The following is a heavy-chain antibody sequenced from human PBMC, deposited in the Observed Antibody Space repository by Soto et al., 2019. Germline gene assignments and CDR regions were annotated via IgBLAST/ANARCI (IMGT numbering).Heavy chain of an antibody. CDR3: ARETIVATITGYYYGMDV. CDR1: GYTFTGYY. Sequence: ASVQVSCKASGYTFTGYYIHWVRQAPGQGLEWMGWIKPNSGGTKYAQKFQGWVTMTRDTSISTAYMELSRLRSDDTAVYYCARETIVATITGYYYGMDVRGQGTTVTVSS. CDR2: IKPNSGGT. D-gene: IGHD5-12*01. V-gene: IGHV1-2*04. J-gene: IGHJ6*02.